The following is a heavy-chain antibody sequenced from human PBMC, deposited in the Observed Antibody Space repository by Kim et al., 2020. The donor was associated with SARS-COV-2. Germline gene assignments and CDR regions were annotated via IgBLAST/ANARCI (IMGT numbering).Heavy chain of an antibody. CDR2: IYYSGST. J-gene: IGHJ5*02. D-gene: IGHD1-1*01. CDR1: GGSISSGGYY. CDR3: ARESPLEYGAGWFDP. Sequence: SETLSLTCTVSGGSISSGGYYWSWIRQHPGKGLEWIGYIYYSGSTYYNPSLKSRVTISVDTSKNQFSLKLSSVTAADTAVYYCARESPLEYGAGWFDPWGQGTLVTVSS. V-gene: IGHV4-31*03.